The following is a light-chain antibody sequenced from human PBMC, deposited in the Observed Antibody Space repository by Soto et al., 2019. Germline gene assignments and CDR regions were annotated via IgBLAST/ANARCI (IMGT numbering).Light chain of an antibody. V-gene: IGKV3-11*01. CDR2: DAS. J-gene: IGKJ4*01. CDR3: QQREDWPRA. Sequence: EIVLTQSPSTLSLSPGERATLSCRASQSVGDYLGWYQQKPGQAPRLLIYDASPRATGVPARFSASGSGTDFTLTISSLEPEDFAIYYCQQREDWPRAFGGGTKVEFK. CDR1: QSVGDY.